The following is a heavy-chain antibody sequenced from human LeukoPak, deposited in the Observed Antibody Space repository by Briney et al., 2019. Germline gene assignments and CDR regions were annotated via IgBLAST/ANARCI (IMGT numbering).Heavy chain of an antibody. V-gene: IGHV3-33*01. CDR3: ARDFGGYYYDSSGSNSFDY. Sequence: GGSLRLSCAASGFTFSSYGMHWVRQAPGKGLEWVAVIWYDGSNKYYGDSVKGRFTISRDNSKNTLYLQMNSLRAEDTAVYYCARDFGGYYYDSSGSNSFDYWGQGTLVTVSS. CDR1: GFTFSSYG. D-gene: IGHD3-22*01. J-gene: IGHJ4*02. CDR2: IWYDGSNK.